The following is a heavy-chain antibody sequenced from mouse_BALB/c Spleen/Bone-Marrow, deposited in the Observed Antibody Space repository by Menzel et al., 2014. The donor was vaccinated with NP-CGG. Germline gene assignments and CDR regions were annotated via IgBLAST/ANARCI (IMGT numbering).Heavy chain of an antibody. CDR1: GFTFSSYT. J-gene: IGHJ3*01. CDR2: ISNGGGST. D-gene: IGHD2-3*01. CDR3: ARQSYEGFSY. V-gene: IGHV5-12-2*01. Sequence: EVKLMESGGNLVQPGGSLKLSCAASGFTFSSYTMSWVRKTPEKRLEWVAYISNGGGSTYYPDTVKGRFTISRDNATNTLYLQISILKSEDTAMYYCARQSYEGFSYWGQGTLVTVSA.